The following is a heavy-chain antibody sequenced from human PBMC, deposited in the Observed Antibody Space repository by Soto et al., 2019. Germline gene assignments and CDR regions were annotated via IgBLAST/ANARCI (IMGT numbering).Heavy chain of an antibody. CDR2: IYYRGST. CDR1: GGSINSYH. CDR3: ARHWDYYFDY. D-gene: IGHD1-7*01. V-gene: IGHV4-59*01. Sequence: SETLSLTCTVSGGSINSYHWSWIRQPPGKGLEWIGYIYYRGSTNYNPSLKSRVTMSVETSKHQFYLKLTSVTAADTAVYYCARHWDYYFDYWGQGTLVTVSS. J-gene: IGHJ4*02.